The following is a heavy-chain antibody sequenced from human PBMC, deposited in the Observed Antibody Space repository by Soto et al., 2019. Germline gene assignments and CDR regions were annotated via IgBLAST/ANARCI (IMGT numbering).Heavy chain of an antibody. J-gene: IGHJ6*02. D-gene: IGHD4-17*01. V-gene: IGHV5-51*01. CDR3: ARDRIRGDYGGHYYYYGMDV. CDR2: IYPGDSDT. CDR1: GYSFTSYW. Sequence: GESLKISCKGSGYSFTSYWIGWVRQMPGKGLEWMGIIYPGDSDTRYSPSFQGQVTISADKSISTAYLQWSSLRSEDTAVYYCARDRIRGDYGGHYYYYGMDVWGQGTTVTVSS.